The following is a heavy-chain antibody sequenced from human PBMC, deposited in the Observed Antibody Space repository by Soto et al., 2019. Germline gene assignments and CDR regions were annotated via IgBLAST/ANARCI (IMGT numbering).Heavy chain of an antibody. D-gene: IGHD5-18*01. V-gene: IGHV3-23*01. CDR1: GFTFSSYG. CDR3: AGYGYVYYYYMDV. J-gene: IGHJ6*03. CDR2: ISGSGVGT. Sequence: PGGSLRLSCAASGFTFSSYGMSWVRQAPGKGLEWVSGISGSGVGTYYADSVKGRFTISRDNSKNTLYLQMNSLRAEDTAVYYCAGYGYVYYYYMDVWDKGTTVTVSS.